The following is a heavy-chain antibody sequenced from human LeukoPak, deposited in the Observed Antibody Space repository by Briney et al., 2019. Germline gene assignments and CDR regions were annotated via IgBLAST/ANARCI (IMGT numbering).Heavy chain of an antibody. CDR2: FYGYGTT. CDR3: AKDRGSYYDGNFDY. D-gene: IGHD1-26*01. V-gene: IGHV3-53*01. CDR1: GFTVSSSY. Sequence: GGSLRLSCAASGFTVSSSYMSWVRQAPGKGLEWVSAFYGYGTTYDADSVKGRFTISRDNSKNTLYLQMNSLRAEDTAVYYCAKDRGSYYDGNFDYWGQGTLVTVSS. J-gene: IGHJ4*02.